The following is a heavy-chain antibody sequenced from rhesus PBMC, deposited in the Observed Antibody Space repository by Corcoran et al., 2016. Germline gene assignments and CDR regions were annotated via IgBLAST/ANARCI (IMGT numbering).Heavy chain of an antibody. CDR1: GGSLSSGYG. Sequence: QVQLQESGPGLVKPSETLSLTCAVSGGSLSSGYGWRWIRQPPGKGLEVIGHIYGSMGSTYYNPSLKSRVTISKDTSKNQFSRKRSSVTAADTAVYYCATCTSTTCYESLDVWGRGVLVTVSS. CDR3: ATCTSTTCYESLDV. J-gene: IGHJ5-2*02. D-gene: IGHD2-2*01. CDR2: IYGSMGST. V-gene: IGHV4S7*01.